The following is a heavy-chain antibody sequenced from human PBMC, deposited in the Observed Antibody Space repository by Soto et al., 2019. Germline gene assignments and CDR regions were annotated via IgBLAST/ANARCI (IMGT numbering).Heavy chain of an antibody. CDR2: ISGLGDTT. Sequence: GGSLRLSCAASGFTFSNCAMTWVRQVPGKGLEWVSTISGLGDTTLYADSVKGRFTISRDNSKNTLYLQMNSLRAEDTAGYYCAKSSFYDSRGYYPYVDYGGKGNLVTVSS. V-gene: IGHV3-23*01. CDR1: GFTFSNCA. D-gene: IGHD3-22*01. J-gene: IGHJ4*02. CDR3: AKSSFYDSRGYYPYVDY.